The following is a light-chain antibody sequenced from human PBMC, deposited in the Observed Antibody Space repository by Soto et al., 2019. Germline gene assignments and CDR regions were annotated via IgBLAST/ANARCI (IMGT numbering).Light chain of an antibody. CDR2: GAS. CDR1: QSVSSN. CDR3: QQYNNWPWT. J-gene: IGKJ1*01. V-gene: IGKV3-15*01. Sequence: ELVMTQAPATLSVSPGGRPTLSCRASQSVSSNLAWYQQKHGQXPRXXIYGASTRATGFPARFSGSGSGTDFTLTISSLQSEDFEVYYCQQYNNWPWTFGQGTKVDIK.